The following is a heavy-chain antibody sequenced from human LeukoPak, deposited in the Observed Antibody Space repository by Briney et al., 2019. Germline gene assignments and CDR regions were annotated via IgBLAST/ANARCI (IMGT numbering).Heavy chain of an antibody. Sequence: ASVKVSCKASGYTFTSYYMHWVRQAPGQGLEWMGIINPSGGSTSYAQKFQGRVTMTRDTSTSTVYMELSSLRSEDTAVYYCAREVTIFGVETHNDLDYWGQGTQVTVSS. CDR3: AREVTIFGVETHNDLDY. V-gene: IGHV1-46*01. J-gene: IGHJ4*02. D-gene: IGHD3-3*01. CDR1: GYTFTSYY. CDR2: INPSGGST.